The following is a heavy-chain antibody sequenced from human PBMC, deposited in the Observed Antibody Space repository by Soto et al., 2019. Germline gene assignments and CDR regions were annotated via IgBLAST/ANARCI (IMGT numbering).Heavy chain of an antibody. CDR1: GFTFSSYA. J-gene: IGHJ4*02. D-gene: IGHD3-10*01. CDR2: ISYDGSNK. V-gene: IGHV3-30-3*01. CDR3: ARGYVLLWFGELLPFDY. Sequence: GGSLRLSCAASGFTFSSYAMHWVRQAPGKGLEWVAVISYDGSNKYYADSVKGRFTISRDNSKNTLYLQMNSLRAEDTAVYYCARGYVLLWFGELLPFDYWGQGTLVTVSS.